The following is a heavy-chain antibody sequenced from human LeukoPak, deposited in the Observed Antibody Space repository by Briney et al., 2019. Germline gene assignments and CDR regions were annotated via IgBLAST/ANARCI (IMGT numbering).Heavy chain of an antibody. CDR2: IYSGGDT. Sequence: GGSLRLSCAASGFTVTNNYMSWVRQAPGKGLEWVSAIYSGGDTYYADSVKGRFTISRDNYNNTLYLQMNILRAEDTAVYYCAKSSSEESSGYRFPVFDYWGQGTLVTVSS. J-gene: IGHJ4*02. V-gene: IGHV3-53*01. CDR1: GFTVTNNY. CDR3: AKSSSEESSGYRFPVFDY. D-gene: IGHD3-22*01.